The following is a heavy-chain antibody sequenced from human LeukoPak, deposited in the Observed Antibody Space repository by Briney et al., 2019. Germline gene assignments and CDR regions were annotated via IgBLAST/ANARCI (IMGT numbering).Heavy chain of an antibody. CDR3: ARTNYYYYYMDV. J-gene: IGHJ6*03. CDR1: GGSTTSDSYY. V-gene: IGHV4-39*01. Sequence: SETLSLTCTVSGGSTTSDSYYWGWIRQPPGKGLEWIGSIYYSGSTYYNPSLKSRVTISVDTSKKQFSLKLSSVTAADTAVYYCARTNYYYYYMDVWGKGTTVTVSS. CDR2: IYYSGST.